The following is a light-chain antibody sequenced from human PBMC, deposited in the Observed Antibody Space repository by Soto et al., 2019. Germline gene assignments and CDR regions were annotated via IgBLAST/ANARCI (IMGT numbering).Light chain of an antibody. V-gene: IGLV1-47*02. CDR3: AAWDDRMSGRV. CDR1: TANIGKNY. J-gene: IGLJ3*02. Sequence: QSVLTQSPSTSGTPGQRVTISCSGNTANIGKNYVYWYQQFPGTAPKLLIYSDNQRPSWVPDRFPVSKSDTSASLAISGLRSEDEAVYYCAAWDDRMSGRVFGGGTKLTVL. CDR2: SDN.